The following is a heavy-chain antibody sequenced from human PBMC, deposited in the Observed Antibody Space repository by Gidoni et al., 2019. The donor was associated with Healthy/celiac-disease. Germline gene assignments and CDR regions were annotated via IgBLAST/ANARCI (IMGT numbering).Heavy chain of an antibody. CDR1: GGSIRSYY. J-gene: IGHJ4*02. V-gene: IGHV4-59*08. Sequence: QVQLQQSGAGLVKPAATLSLPCPVSGGSIRSYYWSWIRQPPGKGLEWIGYIYYSGSTHYNPSLKSRVTISVDTSKNQFSLKLSSVTAADTAVYYCASAYYYDSSGYYFDYWGQGTLVTVSS. CDR3: ASAYYYDSSGYYFDY. D-gene: IGHD3-22*01. CDR2: IYYSGST.